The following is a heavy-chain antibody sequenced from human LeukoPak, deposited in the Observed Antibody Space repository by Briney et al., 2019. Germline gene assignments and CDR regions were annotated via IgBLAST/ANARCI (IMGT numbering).Heavy chain of an antibody. D-gene: IGHD6-13*01. CDR2: FYYSGST. CDR1: GDSISSSSYY. V-gene: IGHV4-39*07. Sequence: SETLSLTCTVSGDSISSSSYYWGWIRQPPGKGLEWIGSFYYSGSTYYNPSLKSRLTISVDTSKNQFSLKLNSVTAADTAVYYCASPPRYSSYPLDYYFDYWGQGTLVTVSS. CDR3: ASPPRYSSYPLDYYFDY. J-gene: IGHJ4*02.